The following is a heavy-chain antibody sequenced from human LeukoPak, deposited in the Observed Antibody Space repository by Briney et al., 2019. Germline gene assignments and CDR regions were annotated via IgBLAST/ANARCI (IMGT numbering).Heavy chain of an antibody. Sequence: PSETLSFTCTVSGGSISSYYWSWIRQPPGKGLEWIGYIYYSGSTNYNPSLKSRVTISVDTSKNQFSLKLSSVTAADTAVYYCARAGDGILWFGEFPGAFDIWGQGTMVTVSS. CDR3: ARAGDGILWFGEFPGAFDI. CDR2: IYYSGST. J-gene: IGHJ3*02. D-gene: IGHD3-10*01. V-gene: IGHV4-59*01. CDR1: GGSISSYY.